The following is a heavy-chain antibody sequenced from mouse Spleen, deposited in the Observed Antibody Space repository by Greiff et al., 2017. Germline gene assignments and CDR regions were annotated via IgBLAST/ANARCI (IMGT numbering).Heavy chain of an antibody. J-gene: IGHJ4*01. V-gene: IGHV3-6*01. CDR1: GYSITSGYY. D-gene: IGHD4-1*01. Sequence: ESGPGLVKPSQSLSLTCSVTGYSITSGYYWNWIRQFPGNKLEWMGYISYDGSNNYNPSLKNRISITRDTSKNQFFLKLNSVTTEDTATYYCARGPWDYAMDYWGQGTSVTVSS. CDR2: ISYDGSN. CDR3: ARGPWDYAMDY.